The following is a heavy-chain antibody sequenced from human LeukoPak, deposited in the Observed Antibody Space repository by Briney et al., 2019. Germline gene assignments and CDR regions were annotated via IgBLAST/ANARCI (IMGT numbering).Heavy chain of an antibody. J-gene: IGHJ3*02. CDR2: ISGSGGST. Sequence: GGSLRLSCAASGFTFSSYGMSWVRQAPGKGLEWVSAISGSGGSTYYADSVKGRFTISRDNSKNTLYLQMNSLRSEDTAVYYCARASHITIFGVVINGRTAFDIWGQGTMVTVSS. CDR3: ARASHITIFGVVINGRTAFDI. V-gene: IGHV3-23*01. D-gene: IGHD3-3*01. CDR1: GFTFSSYG.